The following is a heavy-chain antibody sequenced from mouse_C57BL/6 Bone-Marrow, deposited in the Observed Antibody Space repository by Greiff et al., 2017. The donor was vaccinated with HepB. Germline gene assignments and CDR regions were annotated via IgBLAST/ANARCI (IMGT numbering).Heavy chain of an antibody. Sequence: EVQGVESGAELVKPGASVKLSCTASGFNIKDYYMHWVKQRTEQGLEWIGRIDPEDGETKYAPKFQGKATITADTSSNTAYLQLSSLTSEDTAVYYCARRGDDYDPFAYWGQGTLVTVSA. CDR2: IDPEDGET. CDR1: GFNIKDYY. V-gene: IGHV14-2*01. D-gene: IGHD2-4*01. CDR3: ARRGDDYDPFAY. J-gene: IGHJ3*01.